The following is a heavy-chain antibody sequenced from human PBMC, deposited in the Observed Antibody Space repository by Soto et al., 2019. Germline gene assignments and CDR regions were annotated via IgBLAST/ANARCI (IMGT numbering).Heavy chain of an antibody. CDR2: INSDGSST. J-gene: IGHJ6*03. CDR1: GFTFSSYW. CDR3: ARARQDDFWSGYYPVDSYYYMDV. V-gene: IGHV3-74*01. D-gene: IGHD3-3*01. Sequence: GSLRLSCAASGFTFSSYWMHWVRQAPGKGLVWVSRINSDGSSTSYADSVKGRFTISRDNAKNTLYLQMNSLRAEDTAVYYCARARQDDFWSGYYPVDSYYYMDVWGKGTTVTVSS.